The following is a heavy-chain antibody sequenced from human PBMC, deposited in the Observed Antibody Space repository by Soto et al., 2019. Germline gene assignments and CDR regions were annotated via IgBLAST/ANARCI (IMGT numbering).Heavy chain of an antibody. CDR2: ISYDGSNK. CDR1: GFTFSSYG. V-gene: IGHV3-30*18. Sequence: QVQLVESGGGVVQPGRSLRLSCAASGFTFSSYGMHWVRQAPGKGLEWVAVISYDGSNKYYADSVKGRFTISRDNSKNTLYLQMNSLRAEDTAVYYCAKDRYSSSSGYFDYWGQGTLVTVSS. CDR3: AKDRYSSSSGYFDY. J-gene: IGHJ4*02. D-gene: IGHD6-6*01.